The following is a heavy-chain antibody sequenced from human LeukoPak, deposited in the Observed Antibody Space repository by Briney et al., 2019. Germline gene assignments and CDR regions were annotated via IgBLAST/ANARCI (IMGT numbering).Heavy chain of an antibody. CDR3: ASSKAVAGTLFDS. Sequence: NSSETLSLTCTVSGRSINGYYWSWIRQPPGMGPEWLGYIYFSGSTNYNPSLKSRVTISLDTSKNQLSLRLSSVTAADSAVYYCASSKAVAGTLFDSWGQGTLVTVSS. CDR1: GRSINGYY. CDR2: IYFSGST. V-gene: IGHV4-59*01. D-gene: IGHD6-19*01. J-gene: IGHJ4*02.